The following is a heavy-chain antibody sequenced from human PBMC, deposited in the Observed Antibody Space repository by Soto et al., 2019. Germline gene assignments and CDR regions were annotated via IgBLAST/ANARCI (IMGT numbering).Heavy chain of an antibody. D-gene: IGHD4-17*01. Sequence: SETLSLTCTVSGGSISSYYWSWIRQPPGKGLEWIGYIYYSGSTNYNPPLKSRVTISVDTSKNQFSLKLSSVTAADTAVYHCARPTVTTWGGLGAFDIWGQGTMVTVSS. CDR3: ARPTVTTWGGLGAFDI. CDR1: GGSISSYY. CDR2: IYYSGST. J-gene: IGHJ3*02. V-gene: IGHV4-59*08.